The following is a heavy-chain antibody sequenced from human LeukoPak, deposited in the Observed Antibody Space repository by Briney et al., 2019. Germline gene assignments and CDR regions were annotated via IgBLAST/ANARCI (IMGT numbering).Heavy chain of an antibody. CDR1: GGSISSYY. J-gene: IGHJ4*02. D-gene: IGHD2-2*01. CDR2: IYYSGTT. CDR3: ARGGYCSSTSCFSLSL. V-gene: IGHV4-59*01. Sequence: SETLSLTCTVSGGSISSYYWSWIRQSPGKGLEWIGYIYYSGTTNYNPSLKSRVSISVDTSKNQFSLWLTSVTAADTAVYYCARGGYCSSTSCFSLSLWGQGTLVSVSS.